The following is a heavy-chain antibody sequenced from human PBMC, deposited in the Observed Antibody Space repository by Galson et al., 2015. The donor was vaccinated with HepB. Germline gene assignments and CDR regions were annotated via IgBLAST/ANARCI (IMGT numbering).Heavy chain of an antibody. Sequence: SLRLSCAASGFRFSDYAMTWVRQAPGKGPEWVSTISGSRANAFYADSVKGRFTISRDNSKKTLHLQMNSLRVEDTAIYYCAKPLEFCATTTCSFDSWGQGILVTVSS. J-gene: IGHJ4*02. CDR2: ISGSRANA. V-gene: IGHV3-23*01. CDR1: GFRFSDYA. D-gene: IGHD2-2*01. CDR3: AKPLEFCATTTCSFDS.